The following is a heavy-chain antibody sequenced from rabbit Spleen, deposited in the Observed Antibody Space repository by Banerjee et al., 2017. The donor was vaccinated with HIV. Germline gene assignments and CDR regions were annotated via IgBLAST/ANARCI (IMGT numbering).Heavy chain of an antibody. CDR2: IAGSSSDFT. D-gene: IGHD8-1*01. CDR3: ARDTGSSFSSYGMDL. V-gene: IGHV1S40*01. Sequence: QSLEESGGDLVKPGASLTLTCTASGFSFSSRDYMCWVRQAPGKGLEWISCIAGSSSDFTYSATWAKGRFTISKTSSTTVTLQMTSLTVADTATYFCARDTGSSFSSYGMDLWGPGTLVTVS. CDR1: GFSFSSRDY. J-gene: IGHJ6*01.